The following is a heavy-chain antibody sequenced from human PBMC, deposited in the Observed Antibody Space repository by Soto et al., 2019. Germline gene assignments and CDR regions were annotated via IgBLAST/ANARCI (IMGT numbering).Heavy chain of an antibody. D-gene: IGHD3-10*01. CDR1: GGSISSYY. V-gene: IGHV4-59*01. Sequence: PSETLSLTCTVSGGSISSYYWCWIRQPPGKGMEWIGYIYYSGSTNYNPALKSRVTISVDTSKNQFSLKPSSVTAADTAVYYCARGRAYYYYGMDVWGPGTTVTVSS. CDR3: ARGRAYYYYGMDV. CDR2: IYYSGST. J-gene: IGHJ6*02.